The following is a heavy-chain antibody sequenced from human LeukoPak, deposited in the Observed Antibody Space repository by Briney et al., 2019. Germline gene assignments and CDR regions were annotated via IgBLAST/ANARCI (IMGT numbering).Heavy chain of an antibody. CDR2: IIPIFGTA. CDR3: ATTYYYDSSGPNPGYFDY. Sequence: ASVKASCKASGGTFSSYAISWVRQAPGQGLEWMGGIIPIFGTANYAQKFQGRVTITTDESTSTAYKELSSLRSEDTAVYYCATTYYYDSSGPNPGYFDYWGQGTLVTVSS. CDR1: GGTFSSYA. V-gene: IGHV1-69*05. D-gene: IGHD3-22*01. J-gene: IGHJ4*02.